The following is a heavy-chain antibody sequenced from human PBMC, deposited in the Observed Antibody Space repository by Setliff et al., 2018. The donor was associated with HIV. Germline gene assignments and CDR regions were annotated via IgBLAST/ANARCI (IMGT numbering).Heavy chain of an antibody. J-gene: IGHJ5*02. D-gene: IGHD2-15*01. CDR3: ATGRGYCSGGSCYSFRISISWFDP. V-gene: IGHV1-24*01. Sequence: ASVKVSCKVSGYTLTELSMHWVRQAPGKGLGWMGGFDPEDGETIYAQKFQGRVTMTEDTSTDTAYMELSSLRSEDTAVYYCATGRGYCSGGSCYSFRISISWFDPWGQGTLVTVSS. CDR2: FDPEDGET. CDR1: GYTLTELS.